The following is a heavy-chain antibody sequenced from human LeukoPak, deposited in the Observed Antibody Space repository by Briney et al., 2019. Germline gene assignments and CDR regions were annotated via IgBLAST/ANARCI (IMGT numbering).Heavy chain of an antibody. CDR1: GFTFTHYY. CDR2: ISTTSTYT. Sequence: GVSLRLSCAASGFTFTHYYMTWIRQATGKALEWLSYISTTSTYTNYADSVKGRFTISRDNANNSLSLQMDSLRAEDTAVYYCARIKGYSSSPFDHWGQGILVTVSS. J-gene: IGHJ4*02. V-gene: IGHV3-11*06. CDR3: ARIKGYSSSPFDH. D-gene: IGHD6-6*01.